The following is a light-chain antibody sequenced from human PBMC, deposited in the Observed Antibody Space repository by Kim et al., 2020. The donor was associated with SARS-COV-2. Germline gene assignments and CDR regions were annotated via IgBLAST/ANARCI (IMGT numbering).Light chain of an antibody. CDR2: DVS. V-gene: IGLV2-14*03. CDR1: SSDVGGYNY. Sequence: SITIYCTGTSSDVGGYNYVSCYQQHPGKAPKLMIYDVSNRPSGVSNRFSGSKSGNTASLTISGLQAEDEADYYCSSYTSSSTLDVVFGGGTQLTVL. CDR3: SSYTSSSTLDVV. J-gene: IGLJ2*01.